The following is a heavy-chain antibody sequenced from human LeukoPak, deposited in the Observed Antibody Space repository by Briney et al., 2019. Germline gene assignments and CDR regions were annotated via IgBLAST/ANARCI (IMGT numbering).Heavy chain of an antibody. Sequence: GGSLRLSCAASGFTFGSYSMNWVRQAPGKGLEWVSYISSSSSTIYYADSVKGRFTISRDNAKNSLYLQMNSLRAEDTAVYYCARGVYSNYFDYWGQGTLVTVSS. V-gene: IGHV3-48*01. CDR2: ISSSSSTI. J-gene: IGHJ4*02. CDR3: ARGVYSNYFDY. D-gene: IGHD4-11*01. CDR1: GFTFGSYS.